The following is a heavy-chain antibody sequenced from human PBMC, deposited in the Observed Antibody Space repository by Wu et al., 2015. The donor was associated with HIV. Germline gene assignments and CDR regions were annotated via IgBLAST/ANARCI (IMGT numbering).Heavy chain of an antibody. Sequence: QVQLEQSGAEMKKPGSSMKVSCKASGGIFSNFGVSWVRRAPGRGPEWLGGIIPMFKTPNYARDFRGRVTISADESANTIYLELRGLKFGDTAVYFCVRDTPLTGQTWGLGTLVTVSS. V-gene: IGHV1-69*12. J-gene: IGHJ4*02. CDR3: VRDTPLTGQT. CDR2: IIPMFKTP. D-gene: IGHD1-20*01. CDR1: GGIFSNFG.